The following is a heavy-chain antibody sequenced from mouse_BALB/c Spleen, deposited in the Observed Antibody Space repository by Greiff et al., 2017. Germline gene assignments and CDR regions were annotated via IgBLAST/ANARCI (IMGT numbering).Heavy chain of an antibody. CDR3: ARDGTMYYFDY. CDR1: GYAFSSSW. CDR2: IYPGDGDT. D-gene: IGHD2-1*01. V-gene: IGHV1-82*01. J-gene: IGHJ2*01. Sequence: QVQLKQSGPELVKPGASVKISCKASGYAFSSSWMNWVKQRPGQGLEWIGRIYPGDGDTNYNGKFKGKATLTADKSSSTAYMQLSSLTSEDSAVYFCARDGTMYYFDYWGQGTTLTVSS.